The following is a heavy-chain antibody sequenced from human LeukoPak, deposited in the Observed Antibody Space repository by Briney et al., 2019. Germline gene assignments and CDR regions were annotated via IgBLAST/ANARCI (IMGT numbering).Heavy chain of an antibody. CDR2: INPSDGST. CDR3: GRVGWAPKPQWDGFDI. V-gene: IGHV1-46*01. CDR1: GYSFTSSY. D-gene: IGHD1-14*01. J-gene: IGHJ3*02. Sequence: ASVKVSCKASGYSFTSSYIHWVRQAPGQGLGWVGIINPSDGSTSYAQEFQGRVIPTRDTSTNAVYMELRSLSSEDTAVYYCGRVGWAPKPQWDGFDIWGQGTMVTVSS.